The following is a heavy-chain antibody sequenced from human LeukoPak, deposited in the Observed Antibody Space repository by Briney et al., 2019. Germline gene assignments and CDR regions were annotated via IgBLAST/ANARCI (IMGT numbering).Heavy chain of an antibody. CDR1: GGSFSGYY. V-gene: IGHV4-34*01. D-gene: IGHD3-22*01. CDR2: INHSGST. Sequence: SETLSLTCAVYGGSFSGYYWSWIRQPPGKGLEWIGKINHSGSTNYNPSLKSRVTISVDTSKKQFSLKLSSVTAADTAVYYCARGPDTRDYYYFDLWGRGTLVTVSS. CDR3: ARGPDTRDYYYFDL. J-gene: IGHJ2*01.